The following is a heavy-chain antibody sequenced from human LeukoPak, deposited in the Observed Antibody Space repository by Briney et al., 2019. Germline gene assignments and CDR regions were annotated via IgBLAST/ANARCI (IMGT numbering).Heavy chain of an antibody. Sequence: GGSLRLSCAASGFTFSSYGMHWVRQAPGKGLEWVAVISYDGSNKYYADSVKGRFTISRDNSKNTLYLQMNSLRAEDTAVYYCAKDVWNSYGYFDYWGQGTLVTVSS. CDR1: GFTFSSYG. D-gene: IGHD5-18*01. V-gene: IGHV3-30*18. J-gene: IGHJ4*02. CDR2: ISYDGSNK. CDR3: AKDVWNSYGYFDY.